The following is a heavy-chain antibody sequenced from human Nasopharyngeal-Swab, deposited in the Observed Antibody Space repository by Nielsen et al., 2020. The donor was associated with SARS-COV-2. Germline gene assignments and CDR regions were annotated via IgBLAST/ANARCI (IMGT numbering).Heavy chain of an antibody. CDR3: ARGGSSGWYYLDY. V-gene: IGHV4-59*01. Sequence: SETLSLTCTVSGGSISSYYWSWIRQPPGKGLEWIGYIYYSGSTNYNPSLKSRVTISVDTSKSQFSLKLSSVTAADTAVYYCARGGSSGWYYLDYWGQGTLVTVSS. CDR1: GGSISSYY. J-gene: IGHJ4*02. CDR2: IYYSGST. D-gene: IGHD6-19*01.